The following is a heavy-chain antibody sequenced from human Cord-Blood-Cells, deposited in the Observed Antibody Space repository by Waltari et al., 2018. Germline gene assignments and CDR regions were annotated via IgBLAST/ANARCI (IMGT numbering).Heavy chain of an antibody. CDR2: IYYSGST. D-gene: IGHD1-1*01. J-gene: IGHJ3*02. CDR1: GGSISSHY. Sequence: QVQLQESGPGLVKPSETLSLPCTVYGGSISSHYWSWIRQPPGKGLEWIGYIYYSGSTNYNPSLKSRVTISVDTSKNQFSLKLSSVTAADTAVYYCARHGVQDAFDIWGQGTMVTVSS. CDR3: ARHGVQDAFDI. V-gene: IGHV4-59*08.